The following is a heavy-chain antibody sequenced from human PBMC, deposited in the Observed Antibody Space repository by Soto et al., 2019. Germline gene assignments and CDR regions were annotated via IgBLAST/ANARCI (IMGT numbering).Heavy chain of an antibody. Sequence: ASVKVSCKASGYTFIDHYIHWVRQAPGQGLEWMGWITPNSGGTKYAQKFQGRVTMTRDASINTAYVELTRLTSDDTAVYFCARAVGRRGFNDAFDVWGQGTLVTVSS. CDR1: GYTFIDHY. V-gene: IGHV1-2*02. CDR2: ITPNSGGT. CDR3: ARAVGRRGFNDAFDV. D-gene: IGHD3-22*01. J-gene: IGHJ3*01.